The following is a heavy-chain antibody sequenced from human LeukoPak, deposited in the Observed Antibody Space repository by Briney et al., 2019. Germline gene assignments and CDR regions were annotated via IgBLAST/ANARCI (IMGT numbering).Heavy chain of an antibody. CDR3: ARDWRGGFHAFDI. J-gene: IGHJ3*02. D-gene: IGHD3-10*01. CDR1: GFISSSYW. V-gene: IGHV3-7*03. CDR2: IKQDGGEK. Sequence: GGSLRLSCAASGFISSSYWMSWFRQAPGKGLEWVANIKQDGGEKYYVDSVKGRFTISRDNAKNSLYLQMNSLRAEDTAVYYCARDWRGGFHAFDIWGQGTKVTVSS.